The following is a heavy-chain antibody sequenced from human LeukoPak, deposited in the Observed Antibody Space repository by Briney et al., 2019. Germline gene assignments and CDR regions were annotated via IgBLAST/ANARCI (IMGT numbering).Heavy chain of an antibody. CDR1: GGSISSSSYY. D-gene: IGHD4-17*01. CDR3: ARTRPGDYIAFDY. V-gene: IGHV4-39*07. J-gene: IGHJ4*02. CDR2: IYYSGST. Sequence: SETLSLTCTVSGGSISSSSYYWGWIRQPPGKGLEWIGSIYYSGSTYYNPSLKSRVTISVDTSKNQFSLKLSSVTAADTAVYYCARTRPGDYIAFDYWGQGTLVTVSS.